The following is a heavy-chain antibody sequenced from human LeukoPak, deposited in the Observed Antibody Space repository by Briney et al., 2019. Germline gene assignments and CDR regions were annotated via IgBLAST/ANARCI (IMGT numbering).Heavy chain of an antibody. D-gene: IGHD1-26*01. CDR2: INHSGST. Sequence: PSETLSLTCAVYGGSFSGYYWSWIRQPPGKGLEWIGEINHSGSTNYNPSLKSRVTISVDTSKNQFSLKLSSVTAADTAVYYCARRSSGWWELPGYYMDVWGKGTTVTVSS. CDR1: GGSFSGYY. CDR3: ARRSSGWWELPGYYMDV. V-gene: IGHV4-34*01. J-gene: IGHJ6*03.